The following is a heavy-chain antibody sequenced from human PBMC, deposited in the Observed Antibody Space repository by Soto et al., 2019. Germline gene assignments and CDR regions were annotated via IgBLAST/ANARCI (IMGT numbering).Heavy chain of an antibody. Sequence: ASVKVSCKASGYTFTSYDINWVRQATGQGLEWMGWMNPNSGNTGYAQKFQGRVTMTRNASISTAYMELSSLRSEDTAVYYCARGRENYYYYYGMDVWGQGTTVTVSS. D-gene: IGHD1-26*01. CDR1: GYTFTSYD. V-gene: IGHV1-8*01. CDR3: ARGRENYYYYYGMDV. CDR2: MNPNSGNT. J-gene: IGHJ6*02.